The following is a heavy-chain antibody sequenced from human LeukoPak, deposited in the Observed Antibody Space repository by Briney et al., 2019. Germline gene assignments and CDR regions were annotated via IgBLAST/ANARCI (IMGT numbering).Heavy chain of an antibody. V-gene: IGHV3-21*01. CDR2: ISSSSSYI. J-gene: IGHJ6*03. D-gene: IGHD3-10*01. CDR1: GFTFSSYS. Sequence: GGSLRLSCAASGFTFSSYSMNWVRQAPGKGLEWVSSISSSSSYIYYADSVKGRFTISRDNAKNSLYLQMNSLRAEDTAVYYCARDRGSRYYYYYMDVWGKGTTVTVSS. CDR3: ARDRGSRYYYYYMDV.